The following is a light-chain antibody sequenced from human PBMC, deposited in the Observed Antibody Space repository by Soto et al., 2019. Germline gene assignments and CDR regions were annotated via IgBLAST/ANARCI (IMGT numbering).Light chain of an antibody. CDR2: SNN. CDR3: AAWDDSLNGVV. CDR1: SSNIGGNS. J-gene: IGLJ2*01. Sequence: QSVLTQPPSASGTPGQRVTVSCSGSSSNIGGNSVNWYQQLPGTAPKLLIYSNNQRPSGVPDRFSGSTSGTSASLAISGLQSEDEADYYCAAWDDSLNGVVFGGGTKLTVL. V-gene: IGLV1-44*01.